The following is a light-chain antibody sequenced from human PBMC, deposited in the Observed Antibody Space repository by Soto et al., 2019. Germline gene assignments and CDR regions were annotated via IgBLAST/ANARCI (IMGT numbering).Light chain of an antibody. CDR2: EGS. CDR3: CSYARSITV. CDR1: SSDVGNYIL. J-gene: IGLJ7*01. V-gene: IGLV2-23*01. Sequence: QSALTQPASVSGSPGQSITISCTGTSSDVGNYILVSWYQQHPGKAPKLVIYEGSKRPSGVSTRFSGSKSGNTASLTISGLQAEDEADYYCCSYARSITVFGGGTQLTVL.